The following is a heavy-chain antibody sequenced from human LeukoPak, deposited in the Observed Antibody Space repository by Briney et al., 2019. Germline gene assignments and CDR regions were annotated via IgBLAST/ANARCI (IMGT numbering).Heavy chain of an antibody. Sequence: PSETLSLTCTASGGSISSYYWSWVRQPPGKGLEWVGYIYYSGSTIYNPSPKSRGTISVDTSKNQFSLKLSSATAADTAVYYCAREGKFDPWGQGTLVTVSS. CDR3: AREGKFDP. CDR1: GGSISSYY. V-gene: IGHV4-59*01. J-gene: IGHJ5*02. D-gene: IGHD3-10*01. CDR2: IYYSGST.